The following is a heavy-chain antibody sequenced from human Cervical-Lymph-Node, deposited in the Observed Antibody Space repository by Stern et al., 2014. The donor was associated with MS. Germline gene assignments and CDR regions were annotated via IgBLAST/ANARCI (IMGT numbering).Heavy chain of an antibody. CDR3: ARLTGIIDS. CDR1: GGSISRSTYY. Sequence: VQLVESGPGLVKPSETLSLTCTVSGGSISRSTYYWGWIRQPPGKGLEWIGNIYYSGTTYYDPSLKSRVTISVHAATTQFSLKLNSVTAADTAVYYCARLTGIIDSWGQGTLVAVSS. J-gene: IGHJ4*02. V-gene: IGHV4-39*01. D-gene: IGHD5-24*01. CDR2: IYYSGTT.